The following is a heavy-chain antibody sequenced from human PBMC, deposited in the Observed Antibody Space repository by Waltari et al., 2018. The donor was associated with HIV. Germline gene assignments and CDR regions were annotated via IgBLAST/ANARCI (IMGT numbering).Heavy chain of an antibody. J-gene: IGHJ5*02. CDR2: INPNSGGT. CDR1: GYTFTDYH. CDR3: ARAYSGDWYAGGGWFDP. V-gene: IGHV1-2*02. Sequence: QVQLVQSGAEVKKPGASVKVSCKTSGYTFTDYHIHWVRQAPGQGLEWMGWINPNSGGTNYEQKLQDRVTMTRDTSITTAYMEMRRLRSDDTAVYDCARAYSGDWYAGGGWFDPWGQGTLVTVSS. D-gene: IGHD6-19*01.